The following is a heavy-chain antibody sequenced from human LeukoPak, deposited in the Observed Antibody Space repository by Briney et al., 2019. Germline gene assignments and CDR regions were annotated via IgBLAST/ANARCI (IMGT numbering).Heavy chain of an antibody. Sequence: SETLSLTCTVSDDSISSSSYYWGWIRQPPGKGLESIGSMSFRGRTYYNPSLKSRLTISVDMSKNQFSLNLSSVTATDTAVYYCVRHAPRLRAVYYYYYMDVWGKGTTVTISS. CDR1: DDSISSSSYY. D-gene: IGHD3-10*01. CDR2: MSFRGRT. V-gene: IGHV4-39*01. J-gene: IGHJ6*03. CDR3: VRHAPRLRAVYYYYYMDV.